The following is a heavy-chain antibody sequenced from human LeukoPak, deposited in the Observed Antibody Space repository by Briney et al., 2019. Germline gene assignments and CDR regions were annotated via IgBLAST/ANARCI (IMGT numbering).Heavy chain of an antibody. Sequence: SVKVSCKASGGTFSSYAISWVRQAPGQGLEWMGGIIPIFGTANYAQKFQGRVTITADKSTSTAYMELSSLRSEDTAVYYCARVSGIAAAGTFPTDYWGQGTLVTVSS. V-gene: IGHV1-69*06. CDR1: GGTFSSYA. D-gene: IGHD6-13*01. CDR3: ARVSGIAAAGTFPTDY. J-gene: IGHJ4*02. CDR2: IIPIFGTA.